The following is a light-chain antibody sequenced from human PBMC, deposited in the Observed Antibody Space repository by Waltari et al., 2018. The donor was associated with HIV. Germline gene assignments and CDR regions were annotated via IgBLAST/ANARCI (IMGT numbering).Light chain of an antibody. CDR2: GAS. V-gene: IGKV3-20*01. CDR1: QRVTSRF. J-gene: IGKJ4*01. CDR3: QQYGSSPLT. Sequence: ELVLTQSPATLTLSPGERVTLSCRASQRVTSRFLSWYQQKPGQAPRLLIYGASSRATGIPDRFSGGGSVTDFTLTISRLEPEDFAVYYCQQYGSSPLTFGGGTKVDIK.